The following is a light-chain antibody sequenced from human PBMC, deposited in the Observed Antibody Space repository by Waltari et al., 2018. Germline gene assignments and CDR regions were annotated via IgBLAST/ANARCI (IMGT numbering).Light chain of an antibody. V-gene: IGLV2-18*02. Sequence: QSALIQPPSVSGSPGQSVAIYCTGTSSDIGSYNFVSWYQQFPGTAPKLLIYEVTNRPSGVPDRCSGSKSGYTASLAISGLQPEDEADYYCSSYTTSSTVIFGGGTKLTVL. CDR2: EVT. CDR3: SSYTTSSTVI. CDR1: SSDIGSYNF. J-gene: IGLJ2*01.